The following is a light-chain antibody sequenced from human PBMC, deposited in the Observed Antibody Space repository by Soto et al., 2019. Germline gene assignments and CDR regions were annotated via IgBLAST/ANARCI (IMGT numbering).Light chain of an antibody. CDR2: WAS. CDR1: QSVLYSSNNKNY. Sequence: DIVMTQSPDSLAVSLGERATINCKSSQSVLYSSNNKNYLAWYQQKPGQPPKLLIYWASTRESGVPDRFSGSGAGTVFTLTISSLQAEDVAVYYCQQYYSTPTWTCGQGTKVEIK. CDR3: QQYYSTPTWT. J-gene: IGKJ1*01. V-gene: IGKV4-1*01.